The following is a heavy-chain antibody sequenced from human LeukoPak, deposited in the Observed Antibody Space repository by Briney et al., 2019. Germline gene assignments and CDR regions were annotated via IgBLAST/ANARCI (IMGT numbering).Heavy chain of an antibody. V-gene: IGHV1-18*01. D-gene: IGHD3-22*01. Sequence: ASVKVPCKGSGYTFTSYGISWVRQAPGQGLEWMGWISAYNGNTNYAQKLQGRVTMTTDTSTSTAYMELRSLRSDDTAVYYCARDITHSSGYYYQSNWFDPWGQGTLVTVSS. CDR2: ISAYNGNT. CDR3: ARDITHSSGYYYQSNWFDP. CDR1: GYTFTSYG. J-gene: IGHJ5*02.